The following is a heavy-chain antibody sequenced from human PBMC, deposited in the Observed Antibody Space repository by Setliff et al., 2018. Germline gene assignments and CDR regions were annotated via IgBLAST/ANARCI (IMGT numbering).Heavy chain of an antibody. D-gene: IGHD5-12*01. CDR2: INAGNGNT. V-gene: IGHV1-3*01. CDR1: GYIFTSYA. Sequence: GASVKVSCKASGYIFTSYAMHWVRLAPGQSLEWMGYINAGNGNTKYSQKFQGRVTITRDTSASTAYMELSSLRSEDTAVYYCARQDFSGYKHRAFDIWGQGTMVTVSS. J-gene: IGHJ3*02. CDR3: ARQDFSGYKHRAFDI.